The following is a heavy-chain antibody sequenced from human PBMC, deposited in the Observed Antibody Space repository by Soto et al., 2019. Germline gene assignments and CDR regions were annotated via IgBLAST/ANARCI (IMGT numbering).Heavy chain of an antibody. CDR2: IYYSGST. D-gene: IGHD3-22*01. J-gene: IGHJ6*02. CDR3: ARDTESYYYDSSGYYLAYYYCGLDV. V-gene: IGHV4-39*02. CDR1: GGSISSSGYY. Sequence: SETLSLTCTVSGGSISSSGYYWGWIRQPPGKGLEWIGSIYYSGSTYYNPSLKSRVTISVDTSKNQFSLKLSSVTAADTAVYYCARDTESYYYDSSGYYLAYYYCGLDVWGQGTTVTVSS.